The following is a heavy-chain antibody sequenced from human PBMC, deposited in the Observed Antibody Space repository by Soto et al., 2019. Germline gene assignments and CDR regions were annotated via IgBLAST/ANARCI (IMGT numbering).Heavy chain of an antibody. Sequence: SETLSLTCTVSGGSIRNRSCCWVWIRQPPGKGLEWIGYIYYSGSTNYNPSLKSRVTISVDTSKNQFSLKLSSVTAADTAVYYCARRYGGNLDYWGQGTLVTVSS. CDR3: ARRYGGNLDY. CDR1: GGSIRNRSCC. V-gene: IGHV4-61*05. CDR2: IYYSGST. J-gene: IGHJ4*02. D-gene: IGHD1-26*01.